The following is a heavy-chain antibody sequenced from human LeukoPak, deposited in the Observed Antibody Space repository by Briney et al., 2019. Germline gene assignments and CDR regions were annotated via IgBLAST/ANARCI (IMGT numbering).Heavy chain of an antibody. CDR2: IRYDGSNK. CDR1: GFSFSRYD. J-gene: IGHJ4*02. D-gene: IGHD3-3*01. Sequence: GGSLRLSCAASGFSFSRYDIHWVRQAPGKGLEWVAFIRYDGSNKNYADSVKGRFTISRDNFMSTVYLQMNSLRAEDTAVYYCAKHRQTITIFGVVNTPRANFDYWGQGTLVTVSS. CDR3: AKHRQTITIFGVVNTPRANFDY. V-gene: IGHV3-30*02.